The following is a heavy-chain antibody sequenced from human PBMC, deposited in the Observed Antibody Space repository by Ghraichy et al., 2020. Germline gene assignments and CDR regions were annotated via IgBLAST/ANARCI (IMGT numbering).Heavy chain of an antibody. CDR1: EFSLSSYA. CDR2: ISGSGGDT. J-gene: IGHJ6*02. CDR3: GKGISAGTSTISYYYNGMDV. D-gene: IGHD6-13*01. Sequence: LSLTCTAASEFSLSSYALSWVRQAPGKGLEWVSAISGSGGDTYYPDSVKGRFTISRDNSKNTLYLQMNSLRGEDTGVYYCGKGISAGTSTISYYYNGMDVWGQGTTVTVSS. V-gene: IGHV3-23*01.